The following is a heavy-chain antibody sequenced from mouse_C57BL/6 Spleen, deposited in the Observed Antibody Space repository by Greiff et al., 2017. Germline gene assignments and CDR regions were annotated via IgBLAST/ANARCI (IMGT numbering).Heavy chain of an antibody. Sequence: VQLQQPGAELVKPGASVKLSCKASGYTFTSYWMHWVKQRPGQGLEWIGMIHPNSGSTNYNEKFKSKATLTVDKSSSTAYMQRSSLTSEDSAVYYCARDDGYSYAMDYWGQGTSVTVSS. CDR3: ARDDGYSYAMDY. J-gene: IGHJ4*01. V-gene: IGHV1-64*01. CDR1: GYTFTSYW. D-gene: IGHD2-3*01. CDR2: IHPNSGST.